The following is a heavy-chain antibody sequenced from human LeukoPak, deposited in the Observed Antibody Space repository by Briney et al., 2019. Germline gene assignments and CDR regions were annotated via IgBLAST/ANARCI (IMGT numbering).Heavy chain of an antibody. Sequence: ASVKVSCKASGYTFTSYGISWVRQAPGQGLEWMGWSSANNGTRNYAQKLQGRVTMTTDTSTSTAYMELRSLRSDDTAVYYCAMKGDYDDFDIWGQGTMVTVSS. CDR3: AMKGDYDDFDI. J-gene: IGHJ3*02. CDR1: GYTFTSYG. V-gene: IGHV1-18*01. D-gene: IGHD3-10*01. CDR2: SSANNGTR.